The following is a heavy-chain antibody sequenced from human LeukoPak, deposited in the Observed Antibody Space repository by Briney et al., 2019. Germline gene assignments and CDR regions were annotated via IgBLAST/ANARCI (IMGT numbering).Heavy chain of an antibody. Sequence: PGGSLRLSCAASGFTVSSNYMSWVRQAPGKGLEWVSVIYSGGSTYYADSVKGRFTISRDNSKNTLYLQMNSLRAEDTAVYYCARAHDSSGYGNWFDPWGQGTLVTVSS. D-gene: IGHD3-22*01. CDR1: GFTVSSNY. CDR2: IYSGGST. CDR3: ARAHDSSGYGNWFDP. V-gene: IGHV3-66*02. J-gene: IGHJ5*02.